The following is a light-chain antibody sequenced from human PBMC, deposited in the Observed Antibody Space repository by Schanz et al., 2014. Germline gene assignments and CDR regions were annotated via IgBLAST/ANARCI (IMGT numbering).Light chain of an antibody. CDR2: GAS. J-gene: IGKJ1*01. CDR1: QSVSSSY. Sequence: EIVMTQSPATLSLSPGERATLSCRASQSVSSSYLAWYQQKPGQAPRLLIYGASSRATGIPDRFSGSGSGTDFTLTISRLETEEFAVYYCQQYGSSPRTFAQGTKVEIK. V-gene: IGKV3-20*01. CDR3: QQYGSSPRT.